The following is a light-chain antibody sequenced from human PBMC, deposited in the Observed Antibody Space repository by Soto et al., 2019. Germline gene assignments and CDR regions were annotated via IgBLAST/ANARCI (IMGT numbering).Light chain of an antibody. V-gene: IGKV1-5*03. CDR3: KQYSSYSLYT. CDR1: QSISSW. J-gene: IGKJ2*01. CDR2: KAS. Sequence: DIQMTQSPSTLSASVGDRATLTCRASQSISSWLSWYQQKPGKAPKLLIYKASSFESGVPSRCSSSGSATAFFLTISSLQPDDFAALYCKQYSSYSLYTFGQGTQLAIK.